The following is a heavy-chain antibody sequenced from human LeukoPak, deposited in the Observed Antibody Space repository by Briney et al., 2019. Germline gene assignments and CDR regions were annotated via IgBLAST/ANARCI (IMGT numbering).Heavy chain of an antibody. J-gene: IGHJ4*02. CDR2: IIPILGIA. CDR1: GGTFSSYA. CDR3: ARDVYDDSSGYYLDY. D-gene: IGHD3-22*01. Sequence: ASVKVSCKASGGTFSSYAISWVRQAPGQGLEWMGRIIPILGIANYAQKFQGRVTITADKSTSTAHMELSSLRSEDTAVYYCARDVYDDSSGYYLDYWGQGTLVTVSS. V-gene: IGHV1-69*04.